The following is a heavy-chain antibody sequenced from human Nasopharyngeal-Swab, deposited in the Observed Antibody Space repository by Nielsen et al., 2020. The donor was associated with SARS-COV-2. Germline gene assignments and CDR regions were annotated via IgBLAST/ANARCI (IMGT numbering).Heavy chain of an antibody. Sequence: SLKISCAASGFTFDDYAMHWVRQAPGRGLEWVSAINWNSGSIGYADSVRGRFTISRDNAKNSLYLQMDNLRAEDTAVYYCARNTPAMFAYWGRGTLVTVPS. V-gene: IGHV3-9*01. CDR1: GFTFDDYA. CDR3: ARNTPAMFAY. CDR2: INWNSGSI. J-gene: IGHJ4*02.